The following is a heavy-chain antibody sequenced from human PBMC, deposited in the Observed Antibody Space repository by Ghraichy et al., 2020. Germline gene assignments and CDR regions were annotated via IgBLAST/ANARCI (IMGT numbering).Heavy chain of an antibody. CDR2: IRYDGSNK. V-gene: IGHV3-30*02. D-gene: IGHD2-2*01. Sequence: GGSLRLSCAASRFTFSSYGMHWVRQAPGKGLEWVAFIRYDGSNKYYADSVKGRFTISRDSSKNTLYLQMNSLRAEDTAVYYCAKDRPYCSSTSCYRGDFDYWGQGTLVTVAS. CDR3: AKDRPYCSSTSCYRGDFDY. CDR1: RFTFSSYG. J-gene: IGHJ4*02.